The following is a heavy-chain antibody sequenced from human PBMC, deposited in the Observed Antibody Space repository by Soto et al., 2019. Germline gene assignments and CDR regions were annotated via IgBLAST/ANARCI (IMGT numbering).Heavy chain of an antibody. CDR3: AKIQLNYYYYGMDV. V-gene: IGHV3-30*18. J-gene: IGHJ6*02. Sequence: PGGSLRLSCAASGFTFSSYGMHWVRQAPGKGLEWVAVISYDGSNKYYADSVKGRFTISRDNSKNTLYLQMNSLRAEDTAVYYCAKIQLNYYYYGMDVWGQGTTVTVSS. D-gene: IGHD4-4*01. CDR1: GFTFSSYG. CDR2: ISYDGSNK.